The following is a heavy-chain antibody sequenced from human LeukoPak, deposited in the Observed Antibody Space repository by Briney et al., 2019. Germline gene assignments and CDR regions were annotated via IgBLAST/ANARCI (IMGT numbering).Heavy chain of an antibody. J-gene: IGHJ4*02. D-gene: IGHD2-15*01. CDR1: GGTFSSYA. CDR2: IIPIFGTA. V-gene: IGHV1-69*13. CDR3: AREECSGGSCSFDY. Sequence: SVKVSCKASGGTFSSYAISWVRQAPGQGLEWMGGIIPIFGTANYSQKFQGRVTITADESTNTAYMELSSLRSEDTAVYYCAREECSGGSCSFDYWGQGTLVTVSS.